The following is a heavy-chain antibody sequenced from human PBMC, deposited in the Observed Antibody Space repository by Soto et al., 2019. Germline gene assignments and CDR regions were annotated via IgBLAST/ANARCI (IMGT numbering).Heavy chain of an antibody. CDR1: GFTFSSHS. CDR2: ISSSSTYI. D-gene: IGHD3-9*01. Sequence: EVQVVESGGGLVKPGGSLRLSCAASGFTFSSHSMNWVRQATGKGLEWVSTISSSSTYIYYADSVKGRFTISRDNAKNSLYLQMNSLSAEDTAVYYCAKVTGYYMDHWCQGTLVSVSS. J-gene: IGHJ4*02. CDR3: AKVTGYYMDH. V-gene: IGHV3-21*01.